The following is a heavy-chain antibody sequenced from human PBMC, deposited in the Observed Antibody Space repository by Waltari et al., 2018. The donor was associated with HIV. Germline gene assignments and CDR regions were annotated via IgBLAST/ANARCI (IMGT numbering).Heavy chain of an antibody. CDR3: ATARQWLVDSGMDV. CDR1: GYILTELS. CDR2: FDPADGKT. Sequence: QVQLVQSGAEVKRPGASVKVSCKVSGYILTELSIHWVRQAPGKGLEWVGSFDPADGKTTYAQKVQCRVTITGDTSTNTASMEVSSLRSEDTAVYYCATARQWLVDSGMDVWGQGTTVTVSS. V-gene: IGHV1-24*01. J-gene: IGHJ6*02. D-gene: IGHD6-19*01.